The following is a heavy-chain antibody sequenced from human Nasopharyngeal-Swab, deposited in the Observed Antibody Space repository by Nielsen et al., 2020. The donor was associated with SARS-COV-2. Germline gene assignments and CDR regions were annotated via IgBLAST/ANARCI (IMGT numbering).Heavy chain of an antibody. J-gene: IGHJ4*02. CDR3: ARRLVGYTCGYLDY. D-gene: IGHD5-18*01. CDR2: INVADANT. Sequence: ASVKVSCNASGYTFSAFGITWVRQAPGQAPQWLGWINVADANTNYALKLQDRVTMTTDTSTNTAHMELRNLRSDDTAIYFCARRLVGYTCGYLDYWGQGTLVTVSS. V-gene: IGHV1-18*01. CDR1: GYTFSAFG.